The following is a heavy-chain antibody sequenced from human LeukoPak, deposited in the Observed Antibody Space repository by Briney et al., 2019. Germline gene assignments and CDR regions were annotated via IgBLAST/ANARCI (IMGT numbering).Heavy chain of an antibody. Sequence: GGSLRLSCAASGFTFDDYAMHWVRQAPGKGLEWVSGISWNSGSIGYADSVKGRFTISRDNAKNSLYLQMNSLRAEDAAVYYCVKFRGIQHYNYHMDVWGKGTTVTVSS. V-gene: IGHV3-9*01. J-gene: IGHJ6*03. CDR3: VKFRGIQHYNYHMDV. CDR1: GFTFDDYA. CDR2: ISWNSGSI. D-gene: IGHD3-10*01.